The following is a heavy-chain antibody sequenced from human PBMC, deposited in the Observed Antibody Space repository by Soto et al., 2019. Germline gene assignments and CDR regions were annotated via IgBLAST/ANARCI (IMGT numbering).Heavy chain of an antibody. J-gene: IGHJ5*02. Sequence: GASVKVSCEASGGTFSSYAISWVRQAPGQGLEWMGGIIPIFGTANYAQKFQGRVTITADESTSTAYMELSSLRSEDTAVYYCARGSGERRGWFDPWGQGTLVTVSS. CDR3: ARGSGERRGWFDP. CDR2: IIPIFGTA. V-gene: IGHV1-69*13. CDR1: GGTFSSYA. D-gene: IGHD1-1*01.